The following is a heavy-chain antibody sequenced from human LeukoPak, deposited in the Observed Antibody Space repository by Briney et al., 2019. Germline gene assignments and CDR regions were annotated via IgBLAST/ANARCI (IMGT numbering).Heavy chain of an antibody. J-gene: IGHJ4*02. CDR3: ARVWAGLNYDILTGYYADSLFDY. V-gene: IGHV4-34*01. D-gene: IGHD3-9*01. Sequence: SETLSLTCAVYGGSFSGYYWSWIRQPPGKGLEWIGEINHSGSTNYNPSLKSRVTISVDTSKNQFSLKLSSVTAADTAVYYCARVWAGLNYDILTGYYADSLFDYWGQGTLVTVSS. CDR2: INHSGST. CDR1: GGSFSGYY.